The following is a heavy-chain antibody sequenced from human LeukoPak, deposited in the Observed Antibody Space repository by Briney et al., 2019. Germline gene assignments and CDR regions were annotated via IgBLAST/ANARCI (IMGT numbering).Heavy chain of an antibody. CDR3: ARGSIAAAGFWFDP. V-gene: IGHV1-2*02. D-gene: IGHD6-13*01. J-gene: IGHJ5*02. CDR2: INPNSGGT. Sequence: AASVKVSCKASGYTFTGYYMHWVRQAPGQGLEWMGWINPNSGGTNYAQKLQGRVTMTTDTSTSTAYMELRSLRSDDTAVYYCARGSIAAAGFWFDPWGQGTLVTVSS. CDR1: GYTFTGYY.